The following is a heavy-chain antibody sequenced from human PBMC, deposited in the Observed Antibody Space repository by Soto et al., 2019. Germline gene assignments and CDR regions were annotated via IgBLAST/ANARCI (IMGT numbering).Heavy chain of an antibody. J-gene: IGHJ6*02. CDR3: AKEGGYCSGGSCPPVYGMDV. CDR2: ISYDGSNK. D-gene: IGHD2-15*01. CDR1: GFTFSSYG. Sequence: PVGSLRLSCAASGFTFSSYGMHWVRQAPGKGLEWVAVISYDGSNKYYADSVKGRFTISRDNSKNTLYLQMNSLRAEDTAVYYCAKEGGYCSGGSCPPVYGMDVWGQGTTVTVSS. V-gene: IGHV3-30*18.